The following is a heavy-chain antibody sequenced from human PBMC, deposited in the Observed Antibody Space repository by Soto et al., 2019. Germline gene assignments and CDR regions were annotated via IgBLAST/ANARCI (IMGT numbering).Heavy chain of an antibody. CDR3: AGSSYNWNYGGPGYYYMDV. J-gene: IGHJ6*03. Sequence: PGGSLRLSCAASGFTFSSYAMSWVRQAPGKGLEWVSAISGSGGSTYYADSVKGRFTISRDNSKNTLYLQMNSLRAEDTAVYYCAGSSYNWNYGGPGYYYMDVWGKGTTVTVSS. CDR1: GFTFSSYA. V-gene: IGHV3-23*01. CDR2: ISGSGGST. D-gene: IGHD1-7*01.